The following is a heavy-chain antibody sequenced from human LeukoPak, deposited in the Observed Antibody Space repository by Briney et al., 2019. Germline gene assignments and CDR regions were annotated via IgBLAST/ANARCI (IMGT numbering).Heavy chain of an antibody. CDR1: GGSISSYY. CDR3: ARHGASGSYLYYFDY. J-gene: IGHJ4*02. D-gene: IGHD1-26*01. V-gene: IGHV4-59*01. CDR2: LYYSGST. Sequence: KSSETLSLTCTVSGGSISSYYWSWIRQPPGKGLEWIGYLYYSGSTNYNPSLKSRVTISVDTSKNHFSLKLSSVTAADTAVYYCARHGASGSYLYYFDYWGQGTLVTVSS.